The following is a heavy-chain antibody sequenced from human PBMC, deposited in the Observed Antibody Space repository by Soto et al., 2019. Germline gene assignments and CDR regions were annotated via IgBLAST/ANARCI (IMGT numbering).Heavy chain of an antibody. CDR3: AKELEVPSAQYYDMLTGAAVDY. CDR2: IAYDGSNK. V-gene: IGHV3-30*18. CDR1: GFTFSSYG. J-gene: IGHJ4*02. Sequence: QVQLVESGGGVVQPGRSLRLSCAASGFTFSSYGMHWVRQAPGKGLEGVAGIAYDGSNKYHADSVKGRFTISRDHSKNTLYLQMNSRRAEDTAVYYCAKELEVPSAQYYDMLTGAAVDYWGQGTLVTVSS. D-gene: IGHD3-9*01.